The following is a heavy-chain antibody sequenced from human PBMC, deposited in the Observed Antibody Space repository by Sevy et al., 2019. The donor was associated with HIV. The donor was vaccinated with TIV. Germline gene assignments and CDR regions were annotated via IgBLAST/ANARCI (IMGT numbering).Heavy chain of an antibody. CDR3: AREGYDLWSGYSASYSDY. V-gene: IGHV1-2*02. CDR1: GYTFTVNY. D-gene: IGHD3-3*01. CDR2: INTNSGDTGT. J-gene: IGHJ4*02. Sequence: ASVKVSCKTSGYTFTVNYIHWVRQAPGQGLEWMGWINTNSGDTGTKYAQKFQGRVTMTSDRSINTVYMDLTRLSPDDTAVYYCAREGYDLWSGYSASYSDYWGQGTLVTVSS.